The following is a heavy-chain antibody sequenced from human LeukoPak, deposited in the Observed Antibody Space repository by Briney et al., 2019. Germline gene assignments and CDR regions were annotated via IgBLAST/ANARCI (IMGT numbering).Heavy chain of an antibody. CDR1: GGSISSGGYY. Sequence: SETLSLTCTVSGGSISSGGYYWSWIRQHPGKGLERIGYIYYSGSTYYNPSLKSRVTISVDTSKNQFSLKLSSVTAADTAVYYCARPGYCSGGSCSTYYFDYWGQGTLVTVSS. D-gene: IGHD2-15*01. CDR2: IYYSGST. CDR3: ARPGYCSGGSCSTYYFDY. J-gene: IGHJ4*02. V-gene: IGHV4-31*03.